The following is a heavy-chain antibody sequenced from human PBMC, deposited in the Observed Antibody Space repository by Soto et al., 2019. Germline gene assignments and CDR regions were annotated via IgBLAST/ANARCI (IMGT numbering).Heavy chain of an antibody. V-gene: IGHV1-8*01. CDR2: MNPNSGNT. CDR1: GYTFTNYD. J-gene: IGHJ6*02. Sequence: ALVKFSCKASGYTFTNYDINWVRQATGQVLECMVWMNPNSGNTGYXXKFQGRVXXTRNTSISTAXMELRXLRSEDTALHYCARSAGVRSEFPAVWCQGTTVTVSS. D-gene: IGHD1-26*01. CDR3: ARSAGVRSEFPAV.